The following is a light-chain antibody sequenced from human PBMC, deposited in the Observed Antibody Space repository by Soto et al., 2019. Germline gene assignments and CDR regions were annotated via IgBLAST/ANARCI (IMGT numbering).Light chain of an antibody. Sequence: ETVLTQSPGTLSLSPGERATLSCRASQSVNSNYLAWYQQKPGQAPRLLIYGASSRATGIPDRFSGSGSGTDFIPTISRLEPDDFAVYYCQQYGRSPRTFGQGTKVEIK. CDR3: QQYGRSPRT. J-gene: IGKJ1*01. CDR1: QSVNSNY. V-gene: IGKV3-20*01. CDR2: GAS.